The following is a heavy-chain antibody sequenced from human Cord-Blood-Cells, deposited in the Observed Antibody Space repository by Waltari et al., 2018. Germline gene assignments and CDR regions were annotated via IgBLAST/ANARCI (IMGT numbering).Heavy chain of an antibody. V-gene: IGHV1-69*01. CDR2: IIPIFGTA. D-gene: IGHD3-10*01. Sequence: QVQLVQSGAEVKKPGSSVKVSCKASGGTFSSYAISWVRQAPGQGLEWMGGIIPIFGTANYAQKFQGRVTITADEPTSTAYMELSSLRSEDTAVYYCARDQDSYYGSGSYYNKFGYWGQGTLVTVSS. J-gene: IGHJ4*02. CDR3: ARDQDSYYGSGSYYNKFGY. CDR1: GGTFSSYA.